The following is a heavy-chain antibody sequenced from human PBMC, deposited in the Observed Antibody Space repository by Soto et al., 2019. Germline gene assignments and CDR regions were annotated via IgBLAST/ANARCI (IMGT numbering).Heavy chain of an antibody. CDR3: AVSSGCYGLIDC. Sequence: PGGSLRLSCAASGFTFSSYWMSWVRQAPGKGLEWVANIKQDGSEKYYVDLVKGRFTISRDNAKNSLYLQMNSLRAEDTALFDCAVSSGCYGLIDCWGRGTLVT. D-gene: IGHD6-19*01. J-gene: IGHJ4*01. V-gene: IGHV3-7*01. CDR2: IKQDGSEK. CDR1: GFTFSSYW.